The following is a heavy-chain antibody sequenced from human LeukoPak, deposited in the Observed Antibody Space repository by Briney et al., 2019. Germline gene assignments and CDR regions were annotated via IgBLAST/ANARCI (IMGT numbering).Heavy chain of an antibody. CDR1: GFTFSTYD. D-gene: IGHD3-10*01. V-gene: IGHV3-23*01. J-gene: IGHJ4*02. Sequence: GGSLRLSCAASGFTFSTYDMSWVRQAPGKGLEWVSGISGSGGGTYYADSVKGRFTISRDNSNNTLYLQMNSLRADDTALYYCAKVRHRGGFLDYWGQGTLVTVSS. CDR2: ISGSGGGT. CDR3: AKVRHRGGFLDY.